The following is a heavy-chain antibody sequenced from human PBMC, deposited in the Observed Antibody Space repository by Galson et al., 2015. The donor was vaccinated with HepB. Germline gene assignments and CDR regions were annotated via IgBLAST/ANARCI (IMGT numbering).Heavy chain of an antibody. D-gene: IGHD2-2*01. CDR3: ARGGVEGVYGSSTSCWWLLAY. CDR1: GYTFTSYG. CDR2: ISDYNGDT. V-gene: IGHV1-18*01. Sequence: SVKVSCKASGYTFTSYGIRWVRQAPGQGLEWMGWISDYNGDTNYAQKHQGRVTMTTDTYTSTAYMELSSLRYDDTAVYYCARGGVEGVYGSSTSCWWLLAYWGQGTLLTVSS. J-gene: IGHJ4*02.